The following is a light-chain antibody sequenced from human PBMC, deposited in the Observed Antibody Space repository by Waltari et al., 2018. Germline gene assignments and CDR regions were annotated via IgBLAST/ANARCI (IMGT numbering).Light chain of an antibody. CDR2: VNSDGSH. V-gene: IGLV4-69*01. CDR3: ETGGHGTWV. Sequence: QLVLPQSPSASASLVASVKLTCTLSSGHCSHIIAWRQKQPGKGPRYLMQVNSDGSHRKGDEIPDRFSGSSSGAERYLTISSLQSEDEADYYCETGGHGTWVFGGGTKLTVL. J-gene: IGLJ3*02. CDR1: SGHCSHI.